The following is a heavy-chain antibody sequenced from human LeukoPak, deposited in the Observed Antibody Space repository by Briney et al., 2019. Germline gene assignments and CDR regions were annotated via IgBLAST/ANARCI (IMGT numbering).Heavy chain of an antibody. CDR2: INQDGSEK. V-gene: IGHV3-7*01. D-gene: IGHD1-26*01. Sequence: GGSLRLSCGASGFTFDDYWMSWVRQAPGQGLEWVANINQDGSEKYYLDSAKGRFTISRDNARNSLYLQVNSLRAEDTAVYYCVAVTDLYSGNYGRDYWGQGTLVTVSS. J-gene: IGHJ4*02. CDR1: GFTFDDYW. CDR3: VAVTDLYSGNYGRDY.